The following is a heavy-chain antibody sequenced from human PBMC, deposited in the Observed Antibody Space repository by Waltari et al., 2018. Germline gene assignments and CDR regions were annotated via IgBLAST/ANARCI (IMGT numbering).Heavy chain of an antibody. CDR1: GYTFTGYY. CDR2: TNPTVGGT. CDR3: GGGGAGGGAFDI. D-gene: IGHD3-10*01. Sequence: QVQLVQSGAEVKKPGASVKVSCKASGYTFTGYYMHWVRQAPGQGLDCMGWTNPTVGGTNYARKFQGRSPKTRDPPTGTAYMRRGRLGADAPAFYSWGGGGAGGGAFDIWGQGTMVTVSS. V-gene: IGHV1-2*02. J-gene: IGHJ3*02.